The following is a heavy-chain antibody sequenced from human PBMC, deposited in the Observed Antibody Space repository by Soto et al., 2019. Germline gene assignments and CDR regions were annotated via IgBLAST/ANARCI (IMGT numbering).Heavy chain of an antibody. CDR3: ARGIAPASAMDV. CDR1: GFTFSNSW. D-gene: IGHD6-13*01. CDR2: ISSDGSST. Sequence: GVLRLSCAASGFTFSNSWMHWVRQVPGKGLVWVSRISSDGSSTNYADSVKGRFTISRDNAKNTLYLQMNSLRAEDTAVYYCARGIAPASAMDVWGKGTXVTVSS. J-gene: IGHJ6*04. V-gene: IGHV3-74*01.